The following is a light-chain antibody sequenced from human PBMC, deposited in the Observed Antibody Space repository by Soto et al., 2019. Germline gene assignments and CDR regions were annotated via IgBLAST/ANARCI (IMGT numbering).Light chain of an antibody. Sequence: EVVLTQSPGTLSLSPGERATLSCRASQSVSSNYFAWYQQKPGQAPRLLLYRSSTRATGVPERFSGSVSGTDFTLSIRRLEPEDFAVYYCQQFDISPWTVGQGTTVEI. CDR2: RSS. CDR3: QQFDISPWT. CDR1: QSVSSNY. V-gene: IGKV3-20*01. J-gene: IGKJ1*01.